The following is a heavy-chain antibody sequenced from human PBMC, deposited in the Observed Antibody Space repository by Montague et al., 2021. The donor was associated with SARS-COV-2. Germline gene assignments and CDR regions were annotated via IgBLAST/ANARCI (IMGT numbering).Heavy chain of an antibody. CDR1: GGSISRGYYY. D-gene: IGHD5-18*01. CDR3: ARGVDTGGVAVNGGFDS. CDR2: IYRSGSP. Sequence: TLSLTCTVSGGSISRGYYYWSWIRLPAGKGLEWIGRIYRSGSPNYNPSLESRVVLSVDTSRNQFSMKMTSVTAADTAIYYCARGVDTGGVAVNGGFDSWGQGTPVIGSS. J-gene: IGHJ4*02. V-gene: IGHV4-61*02.